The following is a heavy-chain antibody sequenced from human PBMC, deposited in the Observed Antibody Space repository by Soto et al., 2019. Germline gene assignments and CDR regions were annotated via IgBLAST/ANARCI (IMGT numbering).Heavy chain of an antibody. J-gene: IGHJ4*02. V-gene: IGHV3-23*03. CDR2: IVGGGTII. D-gene: IGHD2-15*01. Sequence: HPGGSLRLSCVASGFTFRTYAMSWVRQAPGEGLEWVSGIVGGGTIISYADSVKGRFTISRDDSNNVLYLQMHSLRAEDTAVYYCAKDRQPGGRWPFDHWGKGTLVTVSS. CDR3: AKDRQPGGRWPFDH. CDR1: GFTFRTYA.